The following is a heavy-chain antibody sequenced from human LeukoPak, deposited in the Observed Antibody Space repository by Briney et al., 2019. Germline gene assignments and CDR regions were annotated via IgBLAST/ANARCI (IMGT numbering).Heavy chain of an antibody. J-gene: IGHJ4*02. V-gene: IGHV4-34*01. D-gene: IGHD2-2*01. CDR2: INHSGST. CDR1: GGSITNYH. Sequence: SETLSLTCTVSGGSITNYHRTWIRQSPGKTLEWIGEINHSGSTNYNPSPKSRVTISVDTSKNQYSLKLSSVTAADTAVYYCARKYCSSTSCYGGNYFDYWGQGTLVTVSS. CDR3: ARKYCSSTSCYGGNYFDY.